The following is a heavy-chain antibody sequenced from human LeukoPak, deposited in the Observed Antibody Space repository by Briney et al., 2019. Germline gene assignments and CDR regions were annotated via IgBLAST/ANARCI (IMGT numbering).Heavy chain of an antibody. Sequence: NSSETLSLTCTVSGDSISSSTYYWGWIRQPPGKGLDYIGCIFYSGSTYYSPSLKSRVTISVDTSKNQFSLKLTSVTAADTAVYYCARDRGPYYMDVWGKGTTATVSS. CDR1: GDSISSSTYY. J-gene: IGHJ6*03. CDR3: ARDRGPYYMDV. CDR2: IFYSGST. V-gene: IGHV4-39*07. D-gene: IGHD5-24*01.